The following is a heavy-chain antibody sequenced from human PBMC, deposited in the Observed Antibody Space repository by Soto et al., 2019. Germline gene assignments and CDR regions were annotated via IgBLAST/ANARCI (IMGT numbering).Heavy chain of an antibody. D-gene: IGHD3-22*01. Sequence: QVQLQESGPGLVKPSETLSLTCTVSGDSISSSTYYWGWIRQPPGKGLEWIGSMFYSGNTYYNPSLKSRVTLSIHTYKNQFTLKLNSVTAADTAVYYCVSPGGYYYCSGYTLDYWGQGTLVTVSS. CDR3: VSPGGYYYCSGYTLDY. CDR1: GDSISSSTYY. J-gene: IGHJ4*02. CDR2: MFYSGNT. V-gene: IGHV4-39*01.